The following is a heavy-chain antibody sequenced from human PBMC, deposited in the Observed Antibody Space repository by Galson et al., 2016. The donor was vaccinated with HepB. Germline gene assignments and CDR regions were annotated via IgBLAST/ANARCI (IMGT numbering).Heavy chain of an antibody. CDR3: AREGRGAYSNTIDS. D-gene: IGHD3-16*01. J-gene: IGHJ4*02. CDR2: ISRSSSYI. Sequence: SLRLSCAASGFTFSDYYMSWIRQAPGKGLEWISYISRSSSYIIYADSVKGRFTISRDDAKNSLYLQMNRLRPEDTAVYHCAREGRGAYSNTIDSWGQGTLVTVSS. V-gene: IGHV3-11*06. CDR1: GFTFSDYY.